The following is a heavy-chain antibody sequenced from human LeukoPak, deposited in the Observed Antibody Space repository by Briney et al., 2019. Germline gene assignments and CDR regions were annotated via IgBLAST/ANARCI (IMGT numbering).Heavy chain of an antibody. CDR3: ARFGQWLDFDP. J-gene: IGHJ5*02. V-gene: IGHV4-38-2*02. Sequence: PSETLSLTCTVSGYSISSGYYWGWIRQPPGKGLEWIGSIYHSGSTYYNPSLKSRVTISVDTSKKQFSLKVSSVTAADTAVYYCARFGQWLDFDPWGQGTLVTVSS. CDR2: IYHSGST. CDR1: GYSISSGYY. D-gene: IGHD6-19*01.